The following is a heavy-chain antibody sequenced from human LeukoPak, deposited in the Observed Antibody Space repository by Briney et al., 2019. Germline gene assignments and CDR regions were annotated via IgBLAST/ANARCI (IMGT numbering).Heavy chain of an antibody. CDR1: GLTFSSCA. CDR2: ISGSGGST. D-gene: IGHD6-13*01. Sequence: GGSLRLSCAASGLTFSSCAMSWVRQAPGKGLEWVSAISGSGGSTYYADSVKGRFTISRDNSKNTLYLQMNSLRAEDTAVYYCAKDGLANIAAAGYFQHWGQGTLVTVSS. CDR3: AKDGLANIAAAGYFQH. V-gene: IGHV3-23*01. J-gene: IGHJ1*01.